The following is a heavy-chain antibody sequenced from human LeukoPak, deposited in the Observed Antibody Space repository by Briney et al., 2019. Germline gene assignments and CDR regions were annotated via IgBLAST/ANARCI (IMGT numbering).Heavy chain of an antibody. CDR2: IYTSGST. CDR1: GGSISSYY. J-gene: IGHJ3*02. V-gene: IGHV4-4*07. D-gene: IGHD6-6*01. CDR3: ASIAARSEYFDI. Sequence: SETLSLTCTVSGGSISSYYWSWIRQPAGKGLEWIGRIYTSGSTNYNPSLKSRVTMSVDTSKNQFSLKLSSVTAADTAVYYCASIAARSEYFDIWGQGTMVTVSS.